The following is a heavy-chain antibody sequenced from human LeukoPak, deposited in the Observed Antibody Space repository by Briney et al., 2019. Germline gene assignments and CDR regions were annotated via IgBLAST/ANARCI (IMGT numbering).Heavy chain of an antibody. CDR2: IKQDGSEK. D-gene: IGHD3-10*01. J-gene: IGHJ4*02. Sequence: GGSLRLSCAASGFTFSIYWMSWVRQAPGKGLEWVANIKQDGSEKYYVDSVKGRFTISRDNAKNSLYLQMNSLRAEDTAVYYCARELWAGSDYWGQGALVTVSS. V-gene: IGHV3-7*01. CDR1: GFTFSIYW. CDR3: ARELWAGSDY.